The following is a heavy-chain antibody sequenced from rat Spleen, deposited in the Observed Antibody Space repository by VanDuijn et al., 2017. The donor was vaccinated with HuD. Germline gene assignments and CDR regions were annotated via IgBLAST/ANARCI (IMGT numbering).Heavy chain of an antibody. Sequence: EVQLQESGPGLVKPSQSLSLTCSVTGYSITSNYWGWIRKFPGNKMEWMGYISYSGSTSYNPSLKSRISITRDTSKNQFFLQLNSVTTEDTATYFCARYYGYNYFDYWGQGVMVTVSS. D-gene: IGHD1-9*01. J-gene: IGHJ2*01. CDR1: GYSITSNY. CDR2: ISYSGST. CDR3: ARYYGYNYFDY. V-gene: IGHV3-1*01.